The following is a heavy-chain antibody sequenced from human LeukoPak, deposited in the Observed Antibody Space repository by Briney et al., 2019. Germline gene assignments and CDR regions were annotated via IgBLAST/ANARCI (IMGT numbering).Heavy chain of an antibody. CDR2: IYYSGST. CDR3: AREVWGTMIARRSDAFDI. D-gene: IGHD3-22*01. CDR1: GGSISSSSYY. Sequence: SETLSLTCTVSGGSISSSSYYWGWIRQPPGKGLEWIGSIYYSGSTYYNPSLKSRVTISVDTSKNQFSLKLSSVTAADTAVYYCAREVWGTMIARRSDAFDIWGQGTMVTVSS. V-gene: IGHV4-39*07. J-gene: IGHJ3*02.